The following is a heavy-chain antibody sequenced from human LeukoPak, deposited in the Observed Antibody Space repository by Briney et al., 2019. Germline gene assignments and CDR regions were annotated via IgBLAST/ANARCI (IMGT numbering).Heavy chain of an antibody. CDR1: GFTFSSYA. Sequence: GGSLRLSCAASGFTFSSYAMSWVRQAPGKGLEWVSAISGSGGSTYYADSVKGRFTISRDNSKNTLYLQMNSLRAEGTAVYYCASSIAAAGTPGPLSVDYWGQGTLVTVSS. J-gene: IGHJ4*02. CDR3: ASSIAAAGTPGPLSVDY. V-gene: IGHV3-23*01. CDR2: ISGSGGST. D-gene: IGHD6-13*01.